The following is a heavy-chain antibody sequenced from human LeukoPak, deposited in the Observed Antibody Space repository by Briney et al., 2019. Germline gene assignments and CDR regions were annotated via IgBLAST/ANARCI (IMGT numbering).Heavy chain of an antibody. D-gene: IGHD3-3*01. CDR1: GDSISSYY. Sequence: SETLSLTCTVSGDSISSYYWSWIRQPAGKGLEWIGRIYTSESTKYNPSLKSRVTMSVDTPKNQLSLKLRSVTAADTAVYYCARATVFGVAIWGYWGQGTLVTVSS. CDR3: ARATVFGVAIWGY. CDR2: IYTSEST. J-gene: IGHJ4*02. V-gene: IGHV4-4*07.